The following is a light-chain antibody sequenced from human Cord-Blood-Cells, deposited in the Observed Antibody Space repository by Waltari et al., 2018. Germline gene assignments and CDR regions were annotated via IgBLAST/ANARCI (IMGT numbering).Light chain of an antibody. CDR1: SSYVGGYHN. V-gene: IGLV2-14*01. J-gene: IGLJ2*01. CDR3: SSYTSSSTYVV. Sequence: QSALTQPASASGSPRPTITITCPDTSSYVGGYHNVPWYQQHPGKAPKPMIYDVSNRPSGVSNRFSGSKSGNTASLTISGLQAEDEADYYCSSYTSSSTYVVFGGGTKLTVL. CDR2: DVS.